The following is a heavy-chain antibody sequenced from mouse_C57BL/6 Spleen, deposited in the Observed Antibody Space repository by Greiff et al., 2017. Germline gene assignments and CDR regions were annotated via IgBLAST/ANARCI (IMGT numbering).Heavy chain of an antibody. CDR2: ISSGGSYT. V-gene: IGHV5-6*01. D-gene: IGHD1-1*01. CDR3: ARPAITTVVAKNWYFDV. J-gene: IGHJ1*03. CDR1: GFTFSSYG. Sequence: EVKLMESGGDLVKPGGSLKLSCAASGFTFSSYGMSWVRQTPDKRLEWVATISSGGSYTYYPDSVKGRFTISRDNAKNTLYLQMSSLKSEDTAMXYCARPAITTVVAKNWYFDVWGTGTTVTVSS.